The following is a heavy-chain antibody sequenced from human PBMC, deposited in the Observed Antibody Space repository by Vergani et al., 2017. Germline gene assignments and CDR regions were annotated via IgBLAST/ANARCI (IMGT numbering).Heavy chain of an antibody. V-gene: IGHV3-21*01. J-gene: IGHJ3*02. CDR1: GFTFSSFS. Sequence: EVQLVESGGGLVKPGGSLRLSCAASGFTFSSFSMNWVRQAPGKGLEWVSSISSSSSYIYYADSVKGPFTISRDNAKNSLYLQMNSLRAEDTAVYYCARERGQWLVTFDAFDIWGQGTMVTVSS. D-gene: IGHD6-19*01. CDR2: ISSSSSYI. CDR3: ARERGQWLVTFDAFDI.